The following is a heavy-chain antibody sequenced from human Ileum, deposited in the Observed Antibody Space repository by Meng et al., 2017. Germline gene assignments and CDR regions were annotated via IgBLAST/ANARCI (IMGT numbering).Heavy chain of an antibody. J-gene: IGHJ4*02. D-gene: IGHD3-22*01. CDR3: ARMPRSKPDYDNNSDYAY. V-gene: IGHV1-69*05. CDR2: IIPIFGTA. Sequence: SVKVSCKASGGTLSNYAITWVRQAPGQGLEWMGGIIPIFGTANYAEKFQGRVTITTDESTNTAYMELNSLRSEDTAVYYCARMPRSKPDYDNNSDYAYWGQGTLVTVSS. CDR1: GGTLSNYA.